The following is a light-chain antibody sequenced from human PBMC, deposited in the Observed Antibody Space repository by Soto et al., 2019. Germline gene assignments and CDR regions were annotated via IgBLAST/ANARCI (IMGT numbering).Light chain of an antibody. J-gene: IGLJ1*01. Sequence: QSALTQPRSVSGSPGRSVTISCTGISSDVGGYNYVSWYQHHPGKAPKLIIYDVTNRPSGVSNPFSGSKSGNTASLTISGLQPEDEADYYCSSYTTSNTRQIVFGTGTKVTVL. V-gene: IGLV2-14*03. CDR1: SSDVGGYNY. CDR2: DVT. CDR3: SSYTTSNTRQIV.